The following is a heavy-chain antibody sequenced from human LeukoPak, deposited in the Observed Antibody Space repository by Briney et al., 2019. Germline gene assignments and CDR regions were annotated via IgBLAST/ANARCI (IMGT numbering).Heavy chain of an antibody. CDR3: ARGGIAAAANWFDP. J-gene: IGHJ5*02. V-gene: IGHV4-30-4*07. CDR2: IYYTGST. CDR1: GGSISSGGYS. D-gene: IGHD6-13*01. Sequence: SETLSLTCAVSGGSISSGGYSWSWIRQPPGKGLEWIGYIYYTGSTYYNPSLKSRITISVDTSKNQFSLKLSSVTAADTAVYYCARGGIAAAANWFDPWGQGTLVTVSS.